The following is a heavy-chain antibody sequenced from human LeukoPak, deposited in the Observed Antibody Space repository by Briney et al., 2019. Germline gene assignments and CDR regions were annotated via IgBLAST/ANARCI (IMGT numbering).Heavy chain of an antibody. D-gene: IGHD2-21*01. V-gene: IGHV3-49*04. J-gene: IGHJ1*01. Sequence: PGGSLRLSCTTSGFTFGDYAMSWVRQAPGKGLERVCFIRSNAYGGTTEYAASVKGRFIISRDESKSIVYMQMNSLQTEDTAVYYCTRDLRAYCCDSCFHEYFQHWGQGTLVTVSS. CDR3: TRDLRAYCCDSCFHEYFQH. CDR2: IRSNAYGGTT. CDR1: GFTFGDYA.